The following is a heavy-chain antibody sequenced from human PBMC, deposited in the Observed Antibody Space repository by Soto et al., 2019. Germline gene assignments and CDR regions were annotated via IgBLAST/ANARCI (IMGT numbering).Heavy chain of an antibody. Sequence: QVQLVQSGAEVKKPGASVRVSCKASGYTFSRYGISWVRQAPGQGLEWMGWISGFNGNTKESEKLQGRVTLTTDPAANTAHMELRGLRSDDTAVYYCARASAYSTPWSFDNWGQGTLVTVSS. D-gene: IGHD6-13*01. CDR2: ISGFNGNT. CDR3: ARASAYSTPWSFDN. CDR1: GYTFSRYG. V-gene: IGHV1-18*01. J-gene: IGHJ4*02.